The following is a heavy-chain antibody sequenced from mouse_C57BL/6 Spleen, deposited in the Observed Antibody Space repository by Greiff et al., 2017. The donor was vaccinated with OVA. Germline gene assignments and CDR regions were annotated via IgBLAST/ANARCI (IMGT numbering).Heavy chain of an antibody. Sequence: QVQLQQPGAELVKPGASVKMSCKASGYTFTSYWITCGNPSPLQFLEWIGDTYPGSGSTNYNEKFKSKATLTVDTSSSTAYMQLSSLTSEDSAIYYCAGSVFAYWGQGTLVTVSA. CDR2: TYPGSGST. CDR1: GYTFTSYW. CDR3: AGSVFAY. V-gene: IGHV1-55*01. D-gene: IGHD3-2*02. J-gene: IGHJ3*01.